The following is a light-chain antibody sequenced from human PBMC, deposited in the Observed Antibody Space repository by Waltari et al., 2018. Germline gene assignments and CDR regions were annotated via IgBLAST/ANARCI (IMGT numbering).Light chain of an antibody. CDR2: DAS. J-gene: IGKJ2*01. V-gene: IGKV3-15*01. Sequence: EAMMTQSPATLSVSPGDSATLPCRASQSVSNNVAWFQQKPGQAPSLLIYDASTRATGVPARFSGSGSGTEFTLTISSLQTEDFAVYYCQQYNNWPLYTFGQGTKLEIK. CDR3: QQYNNWPLYT. CDR1: QSVSNN.